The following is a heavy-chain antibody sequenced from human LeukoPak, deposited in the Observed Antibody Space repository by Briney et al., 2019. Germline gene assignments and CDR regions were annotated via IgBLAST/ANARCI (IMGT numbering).Heavy chain of an antibody. CDR3: ATATFYATSGYFPS. J-gene: IGHJ5*02. V-gene: IGHV3-30*09. CDR2: ISYDGSKT. D-gene: IGHD3-22*01. Sequence: GGSLRLSCAASGFTFSRSAMHWVRQAPGKGLEWVAIISYDGSKTFYADSVKGRFAISRDNPGNTLFLQMNSLRAEDTAVYYCATATFYATSGYFPSWGQGTLVTVSS. CDR1: GFTFSRSA.